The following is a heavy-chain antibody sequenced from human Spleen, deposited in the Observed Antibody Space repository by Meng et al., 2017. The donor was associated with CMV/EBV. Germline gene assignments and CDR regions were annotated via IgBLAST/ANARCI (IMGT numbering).Heavy chain of an antibody. CDR2: IKEDGSEE. Sequence: GESLKISCAASGFTFSHYFMSWVRLLPGKGLEWVANIKEDGSEESYVGSVKGRFTISRDNAKNSLYLQMNSLRAEDTAVYYCVRNSGFDYWGQGTLVTVSS. CDR1: GFTFSHYF. D-gene: IGHD4-23*01. CDR3: VRNSGFDY. V-gene: IGHV3-7*01. J-gene: IGHJ4*02.